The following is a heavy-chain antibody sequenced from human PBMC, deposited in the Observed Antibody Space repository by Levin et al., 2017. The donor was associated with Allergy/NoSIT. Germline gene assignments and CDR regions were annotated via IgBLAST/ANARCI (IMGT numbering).Heavy chain of an antibody. CDR3: AKDRRGGVRGANFDY. CDR1: GFTFSSYA. J-gene: IGHJ4*02. D-gene: IGHD3-10*01. CDR2: ISGSGGST. Sequence: PGGSLRLSCAASGFTFSSYAMSWVRQAPGKGLEWVSAISGSGGSTYYADSVKGRFTISRDNSKNTLYLQMNSLRAEDTAVYYCAKDRRGGVRGANFDYWGQGTLVTVSS. V-gene: IGHV3-23*01.